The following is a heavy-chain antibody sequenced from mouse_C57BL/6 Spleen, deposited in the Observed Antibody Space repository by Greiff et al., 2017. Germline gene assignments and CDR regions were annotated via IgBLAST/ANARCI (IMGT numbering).Heavy chain of an antibody. D-gene: IGHD1-1*01. J-gene: IGHJ2*01. CDR2: INPNNGGT. Sequence: EVQLQQSGPELVKPGASVKISCKASGYTFTDYYMNWVKQSHGKSLEWIGDINPNNGGTSYNQKFKGKATLTVDKSSSTAYMERRSLTSEDSAVYYCARGPYYYGSSYVPFDYWGQGTTLTVSS. CDR3: ARGPYYYGSSYVPFDY. CDR1: GYTFTDYY. V-gene: IGHV1-26*01.